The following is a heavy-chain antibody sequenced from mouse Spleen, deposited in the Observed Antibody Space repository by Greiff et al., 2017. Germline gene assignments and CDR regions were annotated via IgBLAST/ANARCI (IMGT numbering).Heavy chain of an antibody. J-gene: IGHJ3*01. CDR2: IYPGDGDT. CDR1: GYAFSSSW. V-gene: IGHV1-82*01. CDR3: ARGLTTVTPAWFAY. D-gene: IGHD1-1*01. Sequence: VKLMESGPELVKPGASVKISCKASGYAFSSSWMNWVKQRPGKGLEWIGRIYPGDGDTNYNGKFKGKATLTADKSSSTAYMQLSSLTSEDSAVYFCARGLTTVTPAWFAYWGQGTLVTVSA.